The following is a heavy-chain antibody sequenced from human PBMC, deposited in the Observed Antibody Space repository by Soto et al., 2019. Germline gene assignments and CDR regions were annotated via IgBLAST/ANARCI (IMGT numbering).Heavy chain of an antibody. J-gene: IGHJ4*02. CDR3: ARGIQLWLGYYFDY. D-gene: IGHD5-18*01. V-gene: IGHV3-30-3*01. CDR2: ISYDGSNK. CDR1: GFTFSSYA. Sequence: QVQLVESGGGVVQPGRSLRLSCAASGFTFSSYAMHWVRQAPGKGLEWVAVISYDGSNKYYADSVKGRFTISRDNSKNTLYLQMNSLRAEDTAVYYCARGIQLWLGYYFDYWGQGTLVTVSS.